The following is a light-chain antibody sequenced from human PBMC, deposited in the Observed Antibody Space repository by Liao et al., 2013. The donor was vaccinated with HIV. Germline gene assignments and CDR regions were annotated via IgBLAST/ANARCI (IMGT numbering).Light chain of an antibody. V-gene: IGLV3-1*01. CDR3: QVWDGDFAV. CDR2: QDS. Sequence: SYDLTQPPSVSVSPGQTASITCSGEKLGDKYASWYQQKPSQSPVLVIYQDSNRPSGIPERFSGSNSGNTATLTITRVEAGDEADYYCQVWDGDFAVFGGGTKLTVL. CDR1: KLGDKY. J-gene: IGLJ2*01.